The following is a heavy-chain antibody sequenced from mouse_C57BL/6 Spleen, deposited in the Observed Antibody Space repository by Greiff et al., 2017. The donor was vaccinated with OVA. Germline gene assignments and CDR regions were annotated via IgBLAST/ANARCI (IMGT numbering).Heavy chain of an antibody. CDR1: GYTFTDYY. V-gene: IGHV1-26*01. CDR2: INPNNGGT. Sequence: EVQLQQSGPELVKPGASVKISCKASGYTFTDYYMNWVKQSHGKSLEWIGDINPNNGGTSYNQKFKGKATLTVHKSSSTAYMELRSLTSEDSAVYYCARGYGSSHWYFDVWGTGTTVTVSS. CDR3: ARGYGSSHWYFDV. J-gene: IGHJ1*03. D-gene: IGHD1-1*01.